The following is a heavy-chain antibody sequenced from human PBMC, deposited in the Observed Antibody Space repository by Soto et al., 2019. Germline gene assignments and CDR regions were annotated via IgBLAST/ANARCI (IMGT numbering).Heavy chain of an antibody. CDR3: AHRRARTAGRDDAYDV. CDR2: IYWDDDK. CDR1: GFSLSTNGVG. V-gene: IGHV2-5*02. D-gene: IGHD6-6*01. Sequence: QITLKESGPPLVKPTQTLTLTCIFSGFSLSTNGVGVGWLRQPPGKSLEWLALIYWDDDKRYSPSLENRLTLTKDTSKNQVVLTMTHMDPVDTGTYYCAHRRARTAGRDDAYDVWGQGTMVVVSS. J-gene: IGHJ3*01.